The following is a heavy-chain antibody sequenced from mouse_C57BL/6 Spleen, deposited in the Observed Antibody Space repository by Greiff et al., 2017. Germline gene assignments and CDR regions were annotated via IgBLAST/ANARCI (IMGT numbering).Heavy chain of an antibody. D-gene: IGHD1-1*01. V-gene: IGHV1-53*01. CDR2: INPSNGGT. J-gene: IGHJ1*03. CDR1: GYTFTSYW. CDR3: ARSGRSHVRDD. Sequence: QVQLQQPGPELVKPGASVKLSCKASGYTFTSYWMHWVKQRPGQGLEWIGNINPSNGGTNYNEKFKSKATLTEDKSSSTAYMQLSSLTSEDSAVYYGARSGRSHVRDDWGKGTTVTVSA.